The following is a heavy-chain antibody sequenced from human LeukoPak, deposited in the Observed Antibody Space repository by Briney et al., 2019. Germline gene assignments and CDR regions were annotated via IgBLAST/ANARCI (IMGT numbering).Heavy chain of an antibody. D-gene: IGHD5-24*01. CDR1: GYTFTGHY. Sequence: GASVKVSCKASGYTFTGHYMHWVRQAPGQGLEWMGWINPNSGGTNYAQKFQGRVTMTRDTSIGTAYMELSRLRSDDTAVYYCARDPRRWLQLRYFDYWGQGTLVTVSS. CDR3: ARDPRRWLQLRYFDY. CDR2: INPNSGGT. V-gene: IGHV1-2*02. J-gene: IGHJ4*02.